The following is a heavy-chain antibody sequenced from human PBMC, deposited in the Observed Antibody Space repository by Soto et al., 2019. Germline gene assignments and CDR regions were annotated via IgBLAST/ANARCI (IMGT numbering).Heavy chain of an antibody. Sequence: QVHLVQSGAEVKRPGSSVRVSCRASGGTFYTYAFTWVRQAPGQGLEWMGGITPMIGTTKYAQKFHGRVTFSADESASTACIKLSNLRDDDTAVYDCARDVSVMTSVFGFWGQGTLITVSS. CDR2: ITPMIGTT. CDR1: GGTFYTYA. J-gene: IGHJ4*02. V-gene: IGHV1-69*01. D-gene: IGHD3-10*01. CDR3: ARDVSVMTSVFGF.